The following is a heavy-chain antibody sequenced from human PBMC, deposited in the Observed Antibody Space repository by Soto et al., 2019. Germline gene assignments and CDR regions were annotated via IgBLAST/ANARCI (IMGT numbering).Heavy chain of an antibody. J-gene: IGHJ5*02. CDR3: ARVNDFWSDSHWFDP. CDR1: GYTFTSYG. D-gene: IGHD3-3*01. CDR2: ISAYNGNT. Sequence: QVQLVQSGAEVKKPGASVKVSCKASGYTFTSYGISWVRQAPGQGLEWMGWISAYNGNTNYAQKLQGRVTMTTDTYPSTAYIELRSLISDDTAVYYCARVNDFWSDSHWFDPWGQGNLVTVSS. V-gene: IGHV1-18*01.